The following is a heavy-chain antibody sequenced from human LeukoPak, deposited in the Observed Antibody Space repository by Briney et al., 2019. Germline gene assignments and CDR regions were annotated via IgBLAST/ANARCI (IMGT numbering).Heavy chain of an antibody. CDR1: GYTLTELS. CDR3: ATDLEWSDEY. CDR2: FDPEDGET. V-gene: IGHV1-24*01. D-gene: IGHD3-3*01. Sequence: ASVKVSCKVSGYTLTELSMHWVRQAPGKGLEWMGGFDPEDGETIYAQKFQGRVTMTGDTSTDTAYMELSSLRSEDTAVYYCATDLEWSDEYWGQGTLVTVSS. J-gene: IGHJ4*02.